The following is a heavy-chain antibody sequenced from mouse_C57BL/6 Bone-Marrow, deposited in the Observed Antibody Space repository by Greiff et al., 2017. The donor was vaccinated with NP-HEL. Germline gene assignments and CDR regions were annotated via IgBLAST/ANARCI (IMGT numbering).Heavy chain of an antibody. CDR1: GYTFTSYW. V-gene: IGHV1-61*01. J-gene: IGHJ3*01. CDR2: IYPSDSET. Sequence: VQLQQPGAELVRPGSSVKLSCKASGYTFTSYWMDWVKQRPGQGLEWIGNIYPSDSETHYNQKFKDKATLTVDKSSSTAYMQLSSLTSEDAAVYYCARGLGPAWFAYWGQGTLVTVSA. D-gene: IGHD4-1*01. CDR3: ARGLGPAWFAY.